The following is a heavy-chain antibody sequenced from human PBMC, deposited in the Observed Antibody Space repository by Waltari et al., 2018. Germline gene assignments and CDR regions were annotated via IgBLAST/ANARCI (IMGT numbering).Heavy chain of an antibody. J-gene: IGHJ4*02. CDR2: FSGSGSRT. Sequence: EVQLLESGGGLVQPGGSLRLSCAASGFTFSNYAMSWVRQAPGKGLVWVSTFSGSGSRTYYADAVKGRFTISRDNSKNRMDLQMNSLRAEDTAVYYCAKAYQYGSGSDYQTFDYWGQGILVTVSS. CDR3: AKAYQYGSGSDYQTFDY. CDR1: GFTFSNYA. V-gene: IGHV3-23*01. D-gene: IGHD3-10*01.